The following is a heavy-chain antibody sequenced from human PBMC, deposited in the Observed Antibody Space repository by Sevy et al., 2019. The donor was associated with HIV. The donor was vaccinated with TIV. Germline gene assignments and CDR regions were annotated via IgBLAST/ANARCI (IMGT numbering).Heavy chain of an antibody. CDR1: GFSFSSYG. CDR2: IQYDGSNK. V-gene: IGHV3-30*02. Sequence: GGSLRLSCAASGFSFSSYGMHWVRQAPGKGLEWMSYIQYDGSNKDYADSVKGRFTICRDNSKNTLYLKMNSLRVEDTAEFYCVKEGGGGGGDHWGQGTLVTVSS. J-gene: IGHJ4*02. D-gene: IGHD3-16*01. CDR3: VKEGGGGGGDH.